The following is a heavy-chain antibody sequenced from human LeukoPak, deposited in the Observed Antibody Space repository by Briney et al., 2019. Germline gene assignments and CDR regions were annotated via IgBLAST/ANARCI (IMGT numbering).Heavy chain of an antibody. V-gene: IGHV3-21*06. CDR1: GFTFSTYS. Sequence: GGSLRLSCAASGFTFSTYSMNWVRQAPGKGLEWVSSISSSSSYIYYADSVKGRFTISRDNAKNSLYLQMDSLRAEDTAVFYCAESPEGYCSGGTCYLYFDYWGQGSLVTVSS. D-gene: IGHD2-15*01. CDR2: ISSSSSYI. J-gene: IGHJ4*02. CDR3: AESPEGYCSGGTCYLYFDY.